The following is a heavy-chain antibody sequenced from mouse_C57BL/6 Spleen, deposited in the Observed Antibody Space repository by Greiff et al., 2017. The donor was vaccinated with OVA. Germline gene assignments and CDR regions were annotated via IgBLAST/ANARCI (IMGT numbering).Heavy chain of an antibody. D-gene: IGHD1-1*01. J-gene: IGHJ3*01. CDR1: GYSITSGYY. CDR3: AGDYYGSSRAWFAY. CDR2: ISYDGSN. V-gene: IGHV3-6*01. Sequence: VQLKESGPGLVKPSQSLSLTCSVTGYSITSGYYWNWIRQFPGNKLEWMGYISYDGSNNYNPSLKNRISITRDTSNNQFFLKLNSVTTEDTATYYCAGDYYGSSRAWFAYWGQGTLVTVSA.